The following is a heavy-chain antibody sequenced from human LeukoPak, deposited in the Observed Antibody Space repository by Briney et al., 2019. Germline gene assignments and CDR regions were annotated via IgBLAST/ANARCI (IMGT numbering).Heavy chain of an antibody. J-gene: IGHJ6*03. CDR2: ISGSGGST. D-gene: IGHD3-3*01. CDR1: GFTFSSYG. V-gene: IGHV3-23*01. CDR3: AKGRDSYDFWRSGASYYYYMDV. Sequence: GGSLRLSCAASGFTFSSYGMHWVRQAPGKGLEWVSAISGSGGSTYYADSVKGRFTISRDNSKNTLYLQMNSLRAEDTAVYYCAKGRDSYDFWRSGASYYYYMDVWGKGTTVTVSS.